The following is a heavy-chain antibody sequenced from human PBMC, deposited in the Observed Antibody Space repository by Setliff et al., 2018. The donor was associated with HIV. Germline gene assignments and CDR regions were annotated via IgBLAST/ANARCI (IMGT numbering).Heavy chain of an antibody. D-gene: IGHD1-1*01. J-gene: IGHJ3*02. CDR3: VTRPAYNPSAFDI. Sequence: PGGSLRLSCSASGFTFNNYVMYWVRQAPGKGLEYVSAISNNWDSTYYADSVKGRFTISRDNSKNTLYLQMSSLRPEDTAVYYCVTRPAYNPSAFDIWGQGTMVTVSS. CDR2: ISNNWDST. V-gene: IGHV3-64D*09. CDR1: GFTFNNYV.